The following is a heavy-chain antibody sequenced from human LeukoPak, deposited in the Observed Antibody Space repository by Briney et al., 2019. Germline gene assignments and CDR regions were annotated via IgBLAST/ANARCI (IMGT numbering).Heavy chain of an antibody. D-gene: IGHD6-19*01. CDR2: IRYDGSTK. CDR3: AKGGGRGWALDY. Sequence: GSLRLSCAASGFTFSNYAMFWVRQAPGKGLEWVSFIRYDGSTKSYGDSVKGRFIISRDNSKNTLYLQMNSLAADDTAVYYCAKGGGRGWALDYWGQGTLVSVSS. CDR1: GFTFSNYA. J-gene: IGHJ4*02. V-gene: IGHV3-30*02.